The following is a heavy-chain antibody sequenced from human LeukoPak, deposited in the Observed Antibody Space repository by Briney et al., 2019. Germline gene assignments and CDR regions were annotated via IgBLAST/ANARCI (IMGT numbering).Heavy chain of an antibody. D-gene: IGHD5-12*01. V-gene: IGHV3-74*01. CDR2: TNNDESSR. J-gene: IGHJ4*02. CDR3: GRDTWGVASIDY. CDR1: GFIFTNHW. Sequence: GGSLRLSCETSGFIFTNHWIHWVRQVPGRGLVGVSRTNNDESSRIYADSVQGRFTISRDNAKSTVYLQMNSLRVEDTGVYCCGRDTWGVASIDYWGQGTLVTVSS.